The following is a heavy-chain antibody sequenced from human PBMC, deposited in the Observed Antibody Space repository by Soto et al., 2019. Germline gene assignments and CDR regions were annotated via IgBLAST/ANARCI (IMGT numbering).Heavy chain of an antibody. J-gene: IGHJ6*02. CDR1: GFTFSSYA. Sequence: GGSLRLSCAASGFTFSSYAMSWVRPAPGKGLEWVSAISGSGGSTYYADSVKGRFTISRDNSKNTLYLQMNSLRAEDTAVYYCAKDLLLWFGDDYYYYGMDVWGQGTTVTVSS. D-gene: IGHD3-10*01. V-gene: IGHV3-23*01. CDR2: ISGSGGST. CDR3: AKDLLLWFGDDYYYYGMDV.